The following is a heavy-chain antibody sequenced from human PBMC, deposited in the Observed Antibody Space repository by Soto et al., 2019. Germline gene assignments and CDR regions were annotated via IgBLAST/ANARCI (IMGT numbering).Heavy chain of an antibody. J-gene: IGHJ4*02. Sequence: QVQLQESGPGLVKPSETLSLTCTVSGGSISSYYWSWIRQPPGKGLEWIGYIYYSGSTNYNPSLTSRVTISVDTSKNQFSLKLSSVTAADTAVYYCARRNYYDSSGYYPFDYWGQGTLVTVSS. CDR1: GGSISSYY. CDR2: IYYSGST. V-gene: IGHV4-59*01. D-gene: IGHD3-22*01. CDR3: ARRNYYDSSGYYPFDY.